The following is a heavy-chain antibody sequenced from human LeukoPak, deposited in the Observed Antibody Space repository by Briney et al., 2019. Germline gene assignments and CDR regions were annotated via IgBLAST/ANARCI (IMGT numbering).Heavy chain of an antibody. CDR2: IYSGGST. CDR1: GFTVSSNY. CDR3: ARYPEPYCSSTSCYRNWFDP. J-gene: IGHJ5*02. D-gene: IGHD2-2*02. V-gene: IGHV3-66*01. Sequence: PGGSLRLSCAASGFTVSSNYMSWVRQAPGKELEWVSVIYSGGSTYYADSVKGRFTISRDNSKNTLYLQMNSLRAEDTAVYYCARYPEPYCSSTSCYRNWFDPWGQATLVTVSS.